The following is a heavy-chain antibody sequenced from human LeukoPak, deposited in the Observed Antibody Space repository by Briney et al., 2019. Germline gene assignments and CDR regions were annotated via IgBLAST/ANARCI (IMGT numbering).Heavy chain of an antibody. Sequence: ASVKVSCKASGYTFTSYYMHWVRQAPGQGLEWMGIINPSGGSTSYAQKFQGRVTMTRDTSTSTVYMELSSPRSEDTAVYYCAREGRRSGDWNYAFDIWGQGTMVTVSS. CDR2: INPSGGST. CDR3: AREGRRSGDWNYAFDI. D-gene: IGHD1-7*01. CDR1: GYTFTSYY. J-gene: IGHJ3*02. V-gene: IGHV1-46*01.